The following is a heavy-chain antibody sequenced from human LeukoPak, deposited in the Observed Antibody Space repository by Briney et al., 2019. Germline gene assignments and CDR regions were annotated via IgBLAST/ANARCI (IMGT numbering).Heavy chain of an antibody. V-gene: IGHV3-30*03. J-gene: IGHJ4*02. CDR3: ATSWGYCGGDCQGFFDY. CDR2: ISYDGSNK. Sequence: PGGSLRLSCAAYGFTFSSYGMHWVRQAPGKGLEWVAVISYDGSNKYYADSVKGRFTISRDNSKNTLYLQMNSLRAEDTAVYYCATSWGYCGGDCQGFFDYWGQGTLVTVSS. D-gene: IGHD2-21*02. CDR1: GFTFSSYG.